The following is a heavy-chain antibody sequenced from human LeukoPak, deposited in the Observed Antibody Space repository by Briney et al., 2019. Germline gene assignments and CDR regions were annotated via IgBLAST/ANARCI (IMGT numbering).Heavy chain of an antibody. D-gene: IGHD3-3*01. Sequence: SVKVSCKASGYTFTSYGISWVRQAPGQGLEWMGGIIPIFGTANYAQKFQGRVTITADESTSTAYMELSSLRSEDTAVYYCAREPGVAAGYNWFDPWGQGTLVTVSS. CDR3: AREPGVAAGYNWFDP. V-gene: IGHV1-69*13. J-gene: IGHJ5*02. CDR2: IIPIFGTA. CDR1: GYTFTSYG.